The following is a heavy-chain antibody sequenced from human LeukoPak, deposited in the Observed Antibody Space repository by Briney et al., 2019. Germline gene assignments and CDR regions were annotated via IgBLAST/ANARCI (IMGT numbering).Heavy chain of an antibody. Sequence: PSETLSLTCAVSSXSISSSSYYWGWIRQPPGKGLEWIGSIYYSGSTYYNPSLKSRVTLSVDTSNNQFSLKLRSVTAADTAVYYCARQERGYDGSGHRAFDIWGQGTMVTISS. CDR1: SXSISSSSYY. CDR2: IYYSGST. J-gene: IGHJ3*02. D-gene: IGHD3-22*01. V-gene: IGHV4-39*01. CDR3: ARQERGYDGSGHRAFDI.